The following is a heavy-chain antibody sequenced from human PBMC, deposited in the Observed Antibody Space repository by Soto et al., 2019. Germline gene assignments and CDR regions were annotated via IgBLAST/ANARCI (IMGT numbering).Heavy chain of an antibody. V-gene: IGHV3-11*01. J-gene: IGHJ4*02. Sequence: PGGSLRLSCAASGFTFSDYYMSWIRQAPGKGLEWVSYISSSGSTIYYADSVKGRFTISRDNAKNSLYLQMNSLRAEDTAVYCCARDCSGGSCYSEALDYWGQGTLVTVSS. CDR2: ISSSGSTI. CDR1: GFTFSDYY. CDR3: ARDCSGGSCYSEALDY. D-gene: IGHD2-15*01.